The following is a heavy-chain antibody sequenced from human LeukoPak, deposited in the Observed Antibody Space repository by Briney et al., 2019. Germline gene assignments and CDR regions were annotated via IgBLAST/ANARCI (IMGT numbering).Heavy chain of an antibody. D-gene: IGHD3-22*01. J-gene: IGHJ4*02. Sequence: PGGSLRLSCAASGFTFSDHGMHWVRQAPGKGLEWLAVIWYDGKNKYYADSVKGRFTISRDNSNNTVYLQLNSLRVEGTAVYYCARSNYYDSSFDCWGQGTLVTVSS. V-gene: IGHV3-33*01. CDR2: IWYDGKNK. CDR3: ARSNYYDSSFDC. CDR1: GFTFSDHG.